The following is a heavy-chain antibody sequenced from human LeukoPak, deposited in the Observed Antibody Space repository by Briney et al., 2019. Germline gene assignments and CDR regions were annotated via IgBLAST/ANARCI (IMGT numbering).Heavy chain of an antibody. CDR1: GFTFDDYA. J-gene: IGHJ4*02. D-gene: IGHD3-22*01. Sequence: GRSLRLYCAASGFTFDDYAMHWVRQAPGKGLEWVSGISWNSGSIGYADSVKGRFTISRDNAKNSLYLQMNSLRAEDTALYYCAKEVIVGNFDYWGQGTLVTVSS. CDR2: ISWNSGSI. CDR3: AKEVIVGNFDY. V-gene: IGHV3-9*01.